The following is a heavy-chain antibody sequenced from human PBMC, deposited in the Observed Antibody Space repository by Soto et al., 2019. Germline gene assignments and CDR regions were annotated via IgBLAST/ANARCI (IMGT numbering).Heavy chain of an antibody. CDR1: GYSISSGYY. CDR3: ARDVMSTRCY. CDR2: IYHSGST. J-gene: IGHJ4*01. D-gene: IGHD2-2*01. Sequence: PSETLSLTCAVSGYSISSGYYWGWIRQPPGKGLEWIGSIYHSGSTYYNPSLKSRVTISVDTSKNQFSLKLSSVTAADTAVYYWARDVMSTRCYWGHGTRVTV. V-gene: IGHV4-38-2*02.